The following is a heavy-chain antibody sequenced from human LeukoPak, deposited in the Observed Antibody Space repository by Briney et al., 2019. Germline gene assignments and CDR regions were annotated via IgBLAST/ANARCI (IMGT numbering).Heavy chain of an antibody. CDR3: ARLLLWFGELSGFDY. CDR2: IYPGDSDT. J-gene: IGHJ4*02. D-gene: IGHD3-10*01. Sequence: GESLKISSKGSGYSFTSYWIGWVRQMPGKGLEGMGIIYPGDSDTRYSPSFQGQVTISADKSISTAYLQWSSLKASDTAMYYCARLLLWFGELSGFDYWGQGTLVTVSS. CDR1: GYSFTSYW. V-gene: IGHV5-51*01.